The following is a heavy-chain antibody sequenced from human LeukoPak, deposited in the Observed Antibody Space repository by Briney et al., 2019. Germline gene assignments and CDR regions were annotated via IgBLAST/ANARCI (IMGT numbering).Heavy chain of an antibody. V-gene: IGHV4-34*01. CDR2: INHSGST. CDR3: ARVALWFRYYFDY. CDR1: GGSFSGYY. D-gene: IGHD3-10*01. Sequence: SETLSLTCAVYGGSFSGYYWSWIRQPPGKGLEWIGEINHSGSTNYNPSLKSRVTISVDTSKNQFSLKLSSVTAADTAVCYCARVALWFRYYFDYWGQGTLVTVSS. J-gene: IGHJ4*02.